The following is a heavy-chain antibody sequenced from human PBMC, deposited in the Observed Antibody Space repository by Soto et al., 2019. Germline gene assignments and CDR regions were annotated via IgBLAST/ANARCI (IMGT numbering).Heavy chain of an antibody. J-gene: IGHJ6*02. CDR2: ISGSGGST. CDR1: GFTFSSYA. D-gene: IGHD3-3*01. Sequence: GGSLRLSCAASGFTFSSYAMSWVRQAPGKGLEWVSAISGSGGSTYYADSVKGRFTISRDNSKNTLYLQMNSLRAEDAAVYYCAKGLDFWSGLKAYGMDVWGQGTTVTVSS. V-gene: IGHV3-23*01. CDR3: AKGLDFWSGLKAYGMDV.